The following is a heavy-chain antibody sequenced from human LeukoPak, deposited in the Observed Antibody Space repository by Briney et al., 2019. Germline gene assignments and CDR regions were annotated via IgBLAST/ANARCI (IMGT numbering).Heavy chain of an antibody. Sequence: PGGSLRLSCAASGFAFSTYYIHWVRRPPGKGLEWVAVISYDGRNMYYGDSVKGRFTISRDNSRNTLYLQMNSLRPEDTAVYYCAKSLSSGWSSYYFGDWGQGALVTVSS. J-gene: IGHJ4*02. CDR1: GFAFSTYY. CDR3: AKSLSSGWSSYYFGD. D-gene: IGHD6-19*01. V-gene: IGHV3-30*18. CDR2: ISYDGRNM.